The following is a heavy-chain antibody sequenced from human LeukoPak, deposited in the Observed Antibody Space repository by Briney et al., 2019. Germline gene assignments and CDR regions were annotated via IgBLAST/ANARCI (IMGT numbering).Heavy chain of an antibody. D-gene: IGHD3-22*01. V-gene: IGHV4-34*01. J-gene: IGHJ4*02. CDR2: INHSGST. Sequence: SEILSLTCAVYGGSFSGCYWSWIRQPPGKGLEWIGEINHSGSTNYNPSLKSRVTMSVDTSKNQFSLKLSSVTAADTAVYYCARDAGSMMTSLDYWGQGTLVTVSS. CDR3: ARDAGSMMTSLDY. CDR1: GGSFSGCY.